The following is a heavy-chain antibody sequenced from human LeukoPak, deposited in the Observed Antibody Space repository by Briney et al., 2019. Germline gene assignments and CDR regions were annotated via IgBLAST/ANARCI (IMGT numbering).Heavy chain of an antibody. CDR1: GFTFSSYE. V-gene: IGHV3-48*03. CDR2: ISSSGSTI. Sequence: GGSLRLSCAASGFTFSSYEMNWVRQAPGKGLEWVSYISSSGSTIYYADSVRGRFTISRDNAKNSLYLQMNGLRAEDTAVYYCARDGDFWSGYRSIDYWGQGTLVTVSS. D-gene: IGHD3-3*01. J-gene: IGHJ4*02. CDR3: ARDGDFWSGYRSIDY.